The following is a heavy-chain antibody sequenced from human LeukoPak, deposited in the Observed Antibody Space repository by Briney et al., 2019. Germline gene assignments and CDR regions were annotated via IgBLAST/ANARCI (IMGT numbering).Heavy chain of an antibody. V-gene: IGHV1-24*01. CDR2: FDPEDGET. J-gene: IGHJ4*02. D-gene: IGHD3-22*01. CDR1: GYTLTELS. CDR3: ARDLHYYDSSGYYYGY. Sequence: ASVKVSCKVSGYTLTELSMHWVRQAPGKGLEWMGGFDPEDGETIYAQKFQGRVTMTTDTSTSTAYMELRSLRSDDTAVYYCARDLHYYDSSGYYYGYWGQGTLVTVSS.